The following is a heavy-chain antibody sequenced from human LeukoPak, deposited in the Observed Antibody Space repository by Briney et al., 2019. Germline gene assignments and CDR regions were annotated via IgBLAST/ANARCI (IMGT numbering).Heavy chain of an antibody. Sequence: KSSETLSLTCTVSGGSISRGSYYWSWIRQPAGKGLEWIGRIYTSGSTNYNPSLKSRVTISVDTSKNQFSLKLSSVTAADTAVYYCARGWGSPRAAFDIWGQGTMVTVSS. CDR2: IYTSGST. D-gene: IGHD7-27*01. CDR3: ARGWGSPRAAFDI. J-gene: IGHJ3*02. CDR1: GGSISRGSYY. V-gene: IGHV4-61*02.